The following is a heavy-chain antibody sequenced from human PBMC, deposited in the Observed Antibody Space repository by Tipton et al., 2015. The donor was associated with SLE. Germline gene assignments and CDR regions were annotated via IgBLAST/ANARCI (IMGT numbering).Heavy chain of an antibody. CDR1: GGSISSYY. V-gene: IGHV4-59*01. J-gene: IGHJ2*01. CDR3: AAQPVAGLWYFDL. D-gene: IGHD1-14*01. CDR2: IYYSGST. Sequence: TLSLTCTVSGGSISSYYWSWIRQPPGKGLEWIGYIYYSGSTTYNPSLKSRVTISVDTSKNQFSLKLSSVTAAGTAVYYCAAQPVAGLWYFDLWGRGTLVTVSS.